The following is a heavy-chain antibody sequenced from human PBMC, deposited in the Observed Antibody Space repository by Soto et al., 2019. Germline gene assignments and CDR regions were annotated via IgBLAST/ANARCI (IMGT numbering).Heavy chain of an antibody. CDR3: ARGGSTGTTVAIFDY. V-gene: IGHV4-31*03. Sequence: SETLSLTCTVSGGSISSGGYYWSWIRQHPGKGLEWIGYIYYSGSTYYNPSLKSRVTISVDTSKNQFSLKLSSVTAADTAVYYCARGGSTGTTVAIFDYWGQGTLVTVSS. CDR2: IYYSGST. D-gene: IGHD1-7*01. CDR1: GGSISSGGYY. J-gene: IGHJ4*02.